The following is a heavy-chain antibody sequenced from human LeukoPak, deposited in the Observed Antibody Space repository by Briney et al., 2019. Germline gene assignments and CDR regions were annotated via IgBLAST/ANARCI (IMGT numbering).Heavy chain of an antibody. CDR3: AKDFVGTMVSDDAFDI. J-gene: IGHJ3*02. Sequence: GGSLRLSCAASGFTFSSYAMGWVRQAPGKGLEWVSAISGSGGSTYYADSVKGRFTISRDNSKNTLYLQMNSLRAEDTAVYYCAKDFVGTMVSDDAFDIWGQGTMVTVSS. CDR2: ISGSGGST. D-gene: IGHD4/OR15-4a*01. V-gene: IGHV3-23*01. CDR1: GFTFSSYA.